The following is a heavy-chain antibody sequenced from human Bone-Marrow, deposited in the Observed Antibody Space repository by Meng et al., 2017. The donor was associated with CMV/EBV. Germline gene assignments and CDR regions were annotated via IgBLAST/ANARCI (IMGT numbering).Heavy chain of an antibody. V-gene: IGHV3-74*01. CDR3: ASGGSDYLNY. Sequence: GESLKISCAASGFTFSSYWMHWVRQAPGKGLVWVSRINSDGSSTSYADSVKGRFTISRDNAKNTLYLQMNSLRAEDTAVYYCASGGSDYLNYWGEGTLVTVSS. D-gene: IGHD1-26*01. J-gene: IGHJ4*02. CDR2: INSDGSST. CDR1: GFTFSSYW.